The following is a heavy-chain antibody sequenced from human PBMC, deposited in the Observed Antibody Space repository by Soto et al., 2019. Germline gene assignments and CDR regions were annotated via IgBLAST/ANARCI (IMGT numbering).Heavy chain of an antibody. Sequence: EVQLVESGGGLVQPGGSLRLSCAASGFTFSSYSMNWVRQAPGKGLEWVSYISSSSSTIYYADSVKGRFTISRDNAKNSLYLRMNSLRDEDTAVYYCARDLDTAIVNWFDPWGQGTLVTVSS. CDR3: ARDLDTAIVNWFDP. V-gene: IGHV3-48*02. CDR1: GFTFSSYS. D-gene: IGHD5-18*01. CDR2: ISSSSSTI. J-gene: IGHJ5*02.